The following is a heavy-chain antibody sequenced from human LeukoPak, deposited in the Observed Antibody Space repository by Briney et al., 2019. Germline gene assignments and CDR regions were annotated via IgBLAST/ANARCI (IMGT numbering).Heavy chain of an antibody. V-gene: IGHV3-66*01. Sequence: GGSLRLSCAASGFTVSSNYMSWVRQAPGKGLEWVSIIYSGGSTYYADSVKGRFTISRDNSKNTVYLQMNSLRAEDTAVYYCAREGVDDRYFDLWGQGTLVTVSS. J-gene: IGHJ4*02. CDR1: GFTVSSNY. CDR2: IYSGGST. D-gene: IGHD2-8*01. CDR3: AREGVDDRYFDL.